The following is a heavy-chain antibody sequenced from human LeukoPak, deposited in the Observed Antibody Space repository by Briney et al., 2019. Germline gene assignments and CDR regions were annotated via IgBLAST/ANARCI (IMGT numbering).Heavy chain of an antibody. CDR3: ARHGYSGSYYNRAFDI. V-gene: IGHV4-4*09. J-gene: IGHJ4*02. Sequence: SETLSLTCTVSGGSISSYYWSWIRQPPGKGLEWIGYIYTSGSTNYNPSLKSRVTISVDTSKNQFSLKLSSVTAADTAVYYCARHGYSGSYYNRAFDIWGQGTLVTVSS. D-gene: IGHD1-26*01. CDR1: GGSISSYY. CDR2: IYTSGST.